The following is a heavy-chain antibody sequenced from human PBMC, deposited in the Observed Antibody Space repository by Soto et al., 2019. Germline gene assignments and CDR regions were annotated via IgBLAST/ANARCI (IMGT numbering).Heavy chain of an antibody. D-gene: IGHD6-19*01. J-gene: IGHJ5*02. Sequence: QLQMQESGPGLVKPSETLSLTCTVSGGSVSITTYYWGWVRQPPGKGLEWIGSIYYSGSTYYNPSLKSRLTISVDTSENQSSLKLSSVSAADTAVYYCARHGQLYNSGWYLNWFDPWGQGTLVTVSS. CDR3: ARHGQLYNSGWYLNWFDP. V-gene: IGHV4-39*01. CDR1: GGSVSITTYY. CDR2: IYYSGST.